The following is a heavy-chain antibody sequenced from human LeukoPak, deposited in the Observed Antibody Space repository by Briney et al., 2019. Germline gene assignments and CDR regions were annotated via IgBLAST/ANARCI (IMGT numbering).Heavy chain of an antibody. CDR2: ISGRGGST. CDR1: GFTFSSYA. CDR3: AKILNYFDSVYAFDM. Sequence: PGGSLRLSCAASGFTFSSYAMSWVRQAPGKGLEWVSAISGRGGSTYYADSVKGRSTISRDNSKNTLYLQMNSLRAEDTAEYYCAKILNYFDSVYAFDMWGQGTMVTVSS. V-gene: IGHV3-23*01. J-gene: IGHJ3*02. D-gene: IGHD3-22*01.